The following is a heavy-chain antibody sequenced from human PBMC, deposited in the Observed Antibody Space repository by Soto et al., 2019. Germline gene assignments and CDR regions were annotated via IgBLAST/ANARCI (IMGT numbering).Heavy chain of an antibody. CDR1: GFTFSSYS. Sequence: GGSLRLSCAASGFTFSSYSMNWVRQAPGKGLEWVSSISSSSSYIYYADSVKGRFTISRDNAKNSLYLQMNSLRAEDTAVYYCARDAYPAYYFDYWGQGTLVTVSS. V-gene: IGHV3-21*01. CDR2: ISSSSSYI. CDR3: ARDAYPAYYFDY. D-gene: IGHD2-15*01. J-gene: IGHJ4*02.